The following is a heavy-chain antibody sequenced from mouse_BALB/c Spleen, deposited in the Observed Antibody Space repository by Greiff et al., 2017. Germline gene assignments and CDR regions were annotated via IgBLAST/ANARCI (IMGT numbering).Heavy chain of an antibody. V-gene: IGHV5-17*02. CDR2: ISSGSSTI. J-gene: IGHJ4*01. D-gene: IGHD2-3*01. CDR1: GFTFSSFG. Sequence: EVLLVESGGGLVQPGGSRKLSCAASGFTFSSFGMHWVRQAPEKGLEWVAYISSGSSTIYYADTVKGRFTISRDNPKNTLFLQMTSLRSEDTAMYYCARSCYDSYYNYAMDYWGQGTSVTVSS. CDR3: ARSCYDSYYNYAMDY.